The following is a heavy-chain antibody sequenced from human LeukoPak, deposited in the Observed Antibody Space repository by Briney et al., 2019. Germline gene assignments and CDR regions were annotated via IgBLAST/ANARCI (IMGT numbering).Heavy chain of an antibody. CDR1: GYDFNGYY. CDR3: ARSPDILTGENFDY. D-gene: IGHD3-9*01. V-gene: IGHV1-2*02. J-gene: IGHJ4*02. CDR2: INPKSGGT. Sequence: ASVKVSCKTSGYDFNGYYIHWVRQSPGQGLEWMGWINPKSGGTNEAQKFHDRVTMTRDTSIRTAYMEVSRLRSDDTAVYYCARSPDILTGENFDYWGQGTLVTVSS.